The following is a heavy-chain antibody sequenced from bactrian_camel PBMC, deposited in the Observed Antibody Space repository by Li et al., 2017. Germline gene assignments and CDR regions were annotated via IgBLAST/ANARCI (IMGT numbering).Heavy chain of an antibody. Sequence: DVQLVESGGVLVQPGGSLRLSCAASGFTFSTYAMTWVRQAPGKALEWVSGIDSDGSTSYADSVKGRFTISNDNARNTLYLQMNSLKPEDTAMYYCATDLGPQRNMGRNWGQGTQVTVS. CDR3: ATDLGPQRNMGRN. J-gene: IGHJ4*01. CDR1: GFTFSTYA. V-gene: IGHV3S42*01. D-gene: IGHD3*01. CDR2: IDSDGST.